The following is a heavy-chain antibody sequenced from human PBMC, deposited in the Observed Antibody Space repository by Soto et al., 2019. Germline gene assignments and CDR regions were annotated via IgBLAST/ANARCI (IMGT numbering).Heavy chain of an antibody. D-gene: IGHD3-10*01. Sequence: PGGSLRLSCLASGFPSSTYGFSTYAMTWVRQPPGKGLEWVSVITGSGGHSYYADSVKGRFTISRDNSRNTPFLQMDSLRVDDTAVYFCAKGTSSEFLLSFDDWGHGTLVTVS. CDR3: AKGTSSEFLLSFDD. J-gene: IGHJ4*01. V-gene: IGHV3-23*01. CDR2: ITGSGGHS. CDR1: GFPSSTYGFSTYA.